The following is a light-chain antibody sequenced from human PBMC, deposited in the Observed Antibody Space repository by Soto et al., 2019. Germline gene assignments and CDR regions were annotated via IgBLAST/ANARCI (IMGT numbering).Light chain of an antibody. CDR2: MAS. CDR3: QQYNSYPKT. J-gene: IGKJ2*01. CDR1: QTVVSW. V-gene: IGKV1-5*03. Sequence: DVQMTQSPSTLSASIGDTVTITCRASQTVVSWLAWYHQKPGRPPKLLIYMASILESGVPSRFSGRGSGTEFTLTISGLQPDDLGTYYCQQYNSYPKTFGEGIKLDI.